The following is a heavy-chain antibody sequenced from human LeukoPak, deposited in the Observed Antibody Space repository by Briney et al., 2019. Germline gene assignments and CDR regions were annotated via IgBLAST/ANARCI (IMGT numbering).Heavy chain of an antibody. CDR3: ARYYYDSSGYPEGFDY. CDR1: GYTFTSYD. CDR2: MNPNSGNT. D-gene: IGHD3-22*01. V-gene: IGHV1-8*01. Sequence: ASVKASCKASGYTFTSYDINWVRQATGQGLEWMGWMNPNSGNTGYAQKFQGRVTMTRNTSISTAYMELSSLRSEDTAVYYCARYYYDSSGYPEGFDYWGQGTLVTVSS. J-gene: IGHJ4*02.